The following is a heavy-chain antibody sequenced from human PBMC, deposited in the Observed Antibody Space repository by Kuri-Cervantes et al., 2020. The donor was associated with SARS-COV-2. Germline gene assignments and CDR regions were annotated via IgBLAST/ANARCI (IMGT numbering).Heavy chain of an antibody. CDR3: ARVAARLYYYYMDV. J-gene: IGHJ6*03. V-gene: IGHV3-7*01. D-gene: IGHD6-6*01. CDR1: GFMFSGYW. CDR2: IKQDGSEK. Sequence: GGSLRPSCAASGFMFSGYWMSWVRQAPGKGLEWLANIKQDGSEKYYVDSVKGRFTISRDNAKNSLYLQMNSLRAEDTAVYYCARVAARLYYYYMDVWGKGTTVTVSS.